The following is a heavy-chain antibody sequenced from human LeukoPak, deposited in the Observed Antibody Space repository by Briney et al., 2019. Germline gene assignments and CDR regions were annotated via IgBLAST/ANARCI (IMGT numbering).Heavy chain of an antibody. CDR3: ATGPYYYDSSGYYRDY. D-gene: IGHD3-22*01. CDR1: GYTLTELS. J-gene: IGHJ4*02. CDR2: FDPEDGET. Sequence: ASVTVSYKVSGYTLTELSMHWVRQAPGKGLEWMGGFDPEDGETIYAQKFQGRVTMAEDTSTDTAYMELSSLRSEDTAVYYCATGPYYYDSSGYYRDYWGQGTLVTVSS. V-gene: IGHV1-24*01.